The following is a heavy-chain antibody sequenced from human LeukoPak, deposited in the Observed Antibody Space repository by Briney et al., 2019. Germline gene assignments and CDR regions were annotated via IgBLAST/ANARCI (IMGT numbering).Heavy chain of an antibody. CDR2: ISGSGDST. CDR1: GFTFRTYW. Sequence: GGSLRLSCAASGFTFRTYWMNWVRQAPGKGLEWVSAISGSGDSTYYADSVKGRFTISRDNSRNTLYLQMNSLRAEDTAVYFCAKEGRDIVVLPAAVNYWGQGTLLTVSS. V-gene: IGHV3-23*01. J-gene: IGHJ4*02. CDR3: AKEGRDIVVLPAAVNY. D-gene: IGHD2-2*01.